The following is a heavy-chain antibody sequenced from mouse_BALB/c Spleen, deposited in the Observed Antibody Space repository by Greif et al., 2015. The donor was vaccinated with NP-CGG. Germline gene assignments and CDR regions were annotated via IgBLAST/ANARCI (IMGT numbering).Heavy chain of an antibody. CDR2: ILPGSGST. J-gene: IGHJ2*01. V-gene: IGHV1-9*01. Sequence: VQLQESGAELMKPGASVKISCKATGYTFSSYWIEWVRQRPGHGLEWIGEILPGSGSTNYNEKFKGKATFTADTSSNTGYMQLSSLTSEEAAVYYCARSGYRYDVDYWGQGTTLAVAS. CDR3: ARSGYRYDVDY. D-gene: IGHD2-14*01. CDR1: GYTFSSYW.